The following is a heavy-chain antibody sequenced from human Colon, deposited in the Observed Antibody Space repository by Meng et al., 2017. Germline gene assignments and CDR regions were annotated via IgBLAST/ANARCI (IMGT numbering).Heavy chain of an antibody. CDR3: TTWYGEY. D-gene: IGHD3-10*01. CDR2: TYYRSEWQN. CDR1: GDSVFSNRAL. Sequence: QEQLQQSGPGLVKPSQNLSLTCAISGDSVFSNRALWHWVRQSPSRGLEWLGQTYYRSEWQNHYGVSVKSRITINADTSRNHFSLHLNSVTPEDTAVYYCTTWYGEYWGQGTLVTVSS. V-gene: IGHV6-1*01. J-gene: IGHJ4*02.